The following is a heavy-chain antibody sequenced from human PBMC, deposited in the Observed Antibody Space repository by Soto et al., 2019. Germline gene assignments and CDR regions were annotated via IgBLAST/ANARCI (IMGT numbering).Heavy chain of an antibody. CDR3: ANDGVWERYFNS. CDR2: ITYTVVST. V-gene: IGHV3-23*01. J-gene: IGHJ4*02. D-gene: IGHD1-26*01. Sequence: EAQLLESGGDLVQPGGSLRLSCAASEFSFDDYAMSWVRQAPGKGLEWVSSITYTVVSTYYVDSVKGRFNISRDNSKDTPKLPLNRLRTEDTAIYYAANDGVWERYFNSWGQGTLVTVSS. CDR1: EFSFDDYA.